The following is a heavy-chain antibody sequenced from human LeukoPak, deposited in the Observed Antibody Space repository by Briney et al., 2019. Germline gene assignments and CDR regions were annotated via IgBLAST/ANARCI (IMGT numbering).Heavy chain of an antibody. CDR3: ARDRGPEIDY. J-gene: IGHJ4*02. Sequence: PGGALRLSCAASGFTFSSYGMHWVRQAPGKGLEGVAVIWYDGINKYYADSVKGRFTISRDNSKNTLYLQMNSRRAEDTAVYYCARDRGPEIDYRGQGTLVTVSS. CDR2: IWYDGINK. D-gene: IGHD3-10*01. CDR1: GFTFSSYG. V-gene: IGHV3-33*01.